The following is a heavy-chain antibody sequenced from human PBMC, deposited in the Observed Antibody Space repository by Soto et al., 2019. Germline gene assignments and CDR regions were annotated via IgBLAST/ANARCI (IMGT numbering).Heavy chain of an antibody. CDR1: GFTFSSYG. CDR2: ISYDGSNK. CDR3: AKDYYDSSGYYIPIS. J-gene: IGHJ5*02. D-gene: IGHD3-22*01. V-gene: IGHV3-30*18. Sequence: QVQLVESGGGVVQPGRSLRLSCAASGFTFSSYGMHWVRQAPGKGLEYVAVISYDGSNKYYADSVKGRFTISRDNSKNTVYLQVNSLRAEDTAVYYCAKDYYDSSGYYIPISWGQGTLVTVSS.